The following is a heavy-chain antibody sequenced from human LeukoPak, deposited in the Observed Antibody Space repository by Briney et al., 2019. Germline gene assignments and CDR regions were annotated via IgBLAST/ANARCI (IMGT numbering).Heavy chain of an antibody. CDR3: ARVGVEGASCYDY. J-gene: IGHJ4*02. CDR1: GFTFTSSA. CDR2: INPNSGVT. D-gene: IGHD2-2*01. Sequence: ASVKVSCKASGFTFTSSAMQWVRQAPGQGLEWMGWINPNSGVTNYAQKFQGRVTMTRDTSISTAYMELSSLRSDDTAVYYCARVGVEGASCYDYWGQGTLVTVSS. V-gene: IGHV1-2*02.